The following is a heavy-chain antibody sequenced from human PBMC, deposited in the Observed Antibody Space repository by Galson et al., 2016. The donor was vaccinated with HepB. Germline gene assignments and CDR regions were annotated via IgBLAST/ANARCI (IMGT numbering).Heavy chain of an antibody. CDR1: GFTFTNYG. Sequence: SLRLSCAASGFTFTNYGMHWVRQAPGKGLEWVAGISSYDGSDKYYADSVKGRFSISRDNSKKTLYLQMNSLRADDTAVYYCAVPSGWGIYGDPDYWGQGTLVTVSS. V-gene: IGHV3-30*03. J-gene: IGHJ4*02. CDR2: ISSYDGSDK. D-gene: IGHD4-17*01. CDR3: AVPSGWGIYGDPDY.